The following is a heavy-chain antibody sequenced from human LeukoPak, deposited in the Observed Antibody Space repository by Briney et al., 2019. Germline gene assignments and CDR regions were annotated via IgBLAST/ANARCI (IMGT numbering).Heavy chain of an antibody. D-gene: IGHD5-18*01. J-gene: IGHJ4*02. V-gene: IGHV4-59*08. CDR3: ARHVTMDTAMFGL. CDR2: IYYSGST. Sequence: SETLSLTCTVSGGSISSYYWSWIRQPPGKGLEWIGYIYYSGSTNYNPSLKSRVTISVDKSKKQFSLKLSSAAAADPAVYYCARHVTMDTAMFGLWGQGTLVTVSS. CDR1: GGSISSYY.